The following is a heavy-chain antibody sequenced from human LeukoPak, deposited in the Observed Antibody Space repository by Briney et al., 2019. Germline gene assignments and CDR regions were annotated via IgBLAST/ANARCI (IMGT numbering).Heavy chain of an antibody. CDR1: GGSISSYY. CDR2: IYYSGST. V-gene: IGHV4-59*01. Sequence: SETLSLTCTVSGGSISSYYWSWIRQPPGKGLEWIGYIYYSGSTNYSPSLKSRVTISVDTSKNQFSLNLSSVTAADTAVYYWARGPTITRALDYWGQGTLVTVSS. CDR3: ARGPTITRALDY. D-gene: IGHD5-24*01. J-gene: IGHJ4*02.